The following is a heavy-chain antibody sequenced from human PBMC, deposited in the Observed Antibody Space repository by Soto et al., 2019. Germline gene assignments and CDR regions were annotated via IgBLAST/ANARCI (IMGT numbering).Heavy chain of an antibody. J-gene: IGHJ4*02. V-gene: IGHV3-23*01. D-gene: IGHD6-19*01. Sequence: ESGGGLVQPGGSLRLSCAASGLTFSSYAMSWVRQAPGKGLDWVSAISVSVGSTYYADSVKGRFTISRDNSKNTLYLQMNSLRAEDTAVYYCAKVERAVAGIIDWGQGTLVTVSS. CDR1: GLTFSSYA. CDR3: AKVERAVAGIID. CDR2: ISVSVGST.